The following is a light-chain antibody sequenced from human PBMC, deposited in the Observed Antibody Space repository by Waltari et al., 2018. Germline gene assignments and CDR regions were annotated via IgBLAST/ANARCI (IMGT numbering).Light chain of an antibody. Sequence: EVVLTQSPATLSVSPGERATLSCRASQNINNLLAWYQQKPGQGPRLLIYRASTRATDIPVRFSGSGSGTDFTLTISSLQSEDFAVYYCQQYNNWPITFGQGTRLEIK. CDR3: QQYNNWPIT. CDR1: QNINNL. CDR2: RAS. J-gene: IGKJ5*01. V-gene: IGKV3-15*01.